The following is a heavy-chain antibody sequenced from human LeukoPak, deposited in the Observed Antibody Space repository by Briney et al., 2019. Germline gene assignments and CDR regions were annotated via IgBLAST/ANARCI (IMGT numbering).Heavy chain of an antibody. V-gene: IGHV1-8*01. J-gene: IGHJ5*02. CDR1: GYTFTSYD. CDR3: ARRLYGRQRYWFDP. Sequence: ASVKVSCKASGYTFTSYDINWVRQATGQGLEWMGWMNPNSGNTGYAQKFQGRVTMTRNTSISTAYMELSSLRPEDTAVYYCARRLYGRQRYWFDPWGQGTLVTVSS. D-gene: IGHD2-8*01. CDR2: MNPNSGNT.